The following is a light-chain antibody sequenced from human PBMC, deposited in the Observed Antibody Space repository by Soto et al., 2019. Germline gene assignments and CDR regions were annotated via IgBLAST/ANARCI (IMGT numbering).Light chain of an antibody. CDR2: EIS. CDR3: TSYAGSNNLV. CDR1: SSDIGGYND. J-gene: IGLJ3*02. Sequence: QSALTQPPSASGSPGQSVTISCTGTSSDIGGYNDVSWHQHHPGKAPKLIIYEISKRSSGVPDRFSGSKSGTTASLTVSGLQAEDEADYYSTSYAGSNNLVFAGGTKVTGL. V-gene: IGLV2-8*01.